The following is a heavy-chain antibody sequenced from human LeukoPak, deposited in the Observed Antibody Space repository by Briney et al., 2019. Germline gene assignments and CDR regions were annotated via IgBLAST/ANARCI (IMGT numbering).Heavy chain of an antibody. CDR1: GGSFSGYY. J-gene: IGHJ5*02. CDR2: INHSGST. Sequence: PSETLSLTCAVYGGSFSGYYWSWIRQPPGKGLEWIGEINHSGSTNYNPSLKSRVTISVDTSKTHLSLKLSSVTAADTAVYYCARGRPIMVRAPHVASWFDPWGQGTLVTVSS. CDR3: ARGRPIMVRAPHVASWFDP. D-gene: IGHD3-10*01. V-gene: IGHV4-34*01.